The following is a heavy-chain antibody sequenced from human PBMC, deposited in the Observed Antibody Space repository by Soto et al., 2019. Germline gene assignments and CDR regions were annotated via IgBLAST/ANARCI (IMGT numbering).Heavy chain of an antibody. CDR3: APYDDWLDP. J-gene: IGHJ5*02. D-gene: IGHD3-16*01. CDR2: VYYSGAT. V-gene: IGHV4-39*02. CDR1: GDSMTRPPYY. Sequence: PSETLSLTCNVSGDSMTRPPYYWSWTRQPPGKGLDCIGTVYYSGATYYNPSLRGRLTVSAATYTNYFSLRLIPVTAADTSVYYCAPYDDWLDPWGQGILVAVCS.